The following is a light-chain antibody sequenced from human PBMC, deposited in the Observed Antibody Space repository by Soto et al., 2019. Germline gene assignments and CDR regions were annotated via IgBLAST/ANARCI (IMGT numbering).Light chain of an antibody. CDR2: AAS. CDR3: QQLNSYRSIT. CDR1: RGITYD. V-gene: IGKV1-17*01. J-gene: IGKJ5*01. Sequence: IQMTQSPSSLSTSVGDRITITCRASRGITYDLAWYQQKPGKAPKLLIYAASTLQSGVPSRFSGSGSGTDFTLTISSLQPEDFATYYCQQLNSYRSITFGQGTRLEI.